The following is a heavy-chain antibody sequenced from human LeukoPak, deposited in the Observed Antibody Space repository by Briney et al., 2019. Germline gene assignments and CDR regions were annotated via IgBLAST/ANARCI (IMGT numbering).Heavy chain of an antibody. CDR3: AREIPAAIPTGFDY. Sequence: GASVKVSCKASGYTFTGYYMHWVRQAPGQGLEWMGWINPNSGGTNHAQKFQGRVTMTRDTSISTAYMELSRLRSDDTAVYYCAREIPAAIPTGFDYWGQGTLVTVSS. V-gene: IGHV1-2*02. CDR1: GYTFTGYY. D-gene: IGHD2-2*02. CDR2: INPNSGGT. J-gene: IGHJ4*02.